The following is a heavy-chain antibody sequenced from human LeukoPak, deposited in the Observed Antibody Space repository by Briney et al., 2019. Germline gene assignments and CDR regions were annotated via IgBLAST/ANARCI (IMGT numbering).Heavy chain of an antibody. CDR1: GFTFSSYV. V-gene: IGHV3-23*01. D-gene: IGHD2-2*01. Sequence: GGSLRLSCVASGFTFSSYVMSWVRQAPGKGLKWVSGIGGSGGSTYYADSVKGRFTISRDNSKSTLYVQMNSLRAADTAVYYCALGLRYCSSTSCYPYAFDIWGQGTMVTVSS. J-gene: IGHJ3*02. CDR3: ALGLRYCSSTSCYPYAFDI. CDR2: IGGSGGST.